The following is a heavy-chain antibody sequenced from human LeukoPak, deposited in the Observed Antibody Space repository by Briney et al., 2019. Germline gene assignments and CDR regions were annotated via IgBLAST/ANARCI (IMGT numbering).Heavy chain of an antibody. J-gene: IGHJ4*02. Sequence: GASVKVSCKASGGTFSSYAISWVRQAPGQGLEWMGRIIPILGIANYAQKLQGRVTMTTDTSTSTAYMELRSLRSDDTAVYYCARGAGAVAVIGVGNDYWGQGTLVTVSS. D-gene: IGHD6-19*01. CDR1: GGTFSSYA. CDR3: ARGAGAVAVIGVGNDY. CDR2: IIPILGIA. V-gene: IGHV1-69*04.